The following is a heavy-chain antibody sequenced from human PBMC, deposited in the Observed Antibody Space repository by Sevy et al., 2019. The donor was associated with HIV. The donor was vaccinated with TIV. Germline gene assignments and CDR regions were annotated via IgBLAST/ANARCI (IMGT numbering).Heavy chain of an antibody. CDR1: GFRFSGYY. D-gene: IGHD3-3*01. CDR3: AGDPTYYDFWAGYYTGWFDP. J-gene: IGHJ5*02. CDR2: ISGTGNTK. V-gene: IGHV3-11*01. Sequence: VGSLRLSCVGSGFRFSGYYMNWIRQAPGKGLEWVSYISGTGNTKYYTDSVKGRFTISRDNAKNSLYLEMNSLRFDDTALYSCAGDPTYYDFWAGYYTGWFDPWGQGTLVTVSS.